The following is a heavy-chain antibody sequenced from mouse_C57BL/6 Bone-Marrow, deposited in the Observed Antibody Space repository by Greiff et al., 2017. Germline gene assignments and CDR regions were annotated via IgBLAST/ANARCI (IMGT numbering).Heavy chain of an antibody. Sequence: EVMLVESGGGLVKPGGSLKLSCAASGFTFSSYAMSWVRQTPEKRLEWVATISDGGSYTYYPDNVKGRFTISRDNAKNNLYLQMSHLKSEDTAMYYCARDKDYYFDYWGQGTTLTVSS. CDR2: ISDGGSYT. J-gene: IGHJ2*01. V-gene: IGHV5-4*01. CDR1: GFTFSSYA. CDR3: ARDKDYYFDY.